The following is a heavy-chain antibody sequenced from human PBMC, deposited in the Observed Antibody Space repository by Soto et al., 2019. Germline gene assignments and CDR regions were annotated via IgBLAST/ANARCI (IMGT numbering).Heavy chain of an antibody. CDR2: INPNSGGT. Sequence: ASVKVSCKASGYTFTGYYMHWVRQAPGQGLEWMGWINPNSGGTNYAQKFQGRVTMTRDTSISTAYMELSRLRSDDTAVYYCARLGRYFDWLPYGMDVWGKGTTVTVSS. J-gene: IGHJ6*04. D-gene: IGHD3-9*01. CDR3: ARLGRYFDWLPYGMDV. V-gene: IGHV1-2*02. CDR1: GYTFTGYY.